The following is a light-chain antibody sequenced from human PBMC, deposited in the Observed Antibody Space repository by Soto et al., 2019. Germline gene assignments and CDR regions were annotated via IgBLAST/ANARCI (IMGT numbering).Light chain of an antibody. CDR2: EAS. CDR1: QSISSF. V-gene: IGKV1-39*01. CDR3: QQSYRPPIT. J-gene: IGKJ5*01. Sequence: DIQMTQSPSTLSASVGDRITITCRASQSISSFLNWYQQKPGKAPKLLIYEASSLQSGVPSRFSGSGSGTDFTLTISSLQPEDFATYYCQQSYRPPITFGQGTRLEIK.